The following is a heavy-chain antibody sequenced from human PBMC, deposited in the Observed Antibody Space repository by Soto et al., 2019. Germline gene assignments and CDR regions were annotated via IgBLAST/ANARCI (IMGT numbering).Heavy chain of an antibody. D-gene: IGHD2-8*01. CDR2: IRNKTKNYAT. J-gene: IGHJ4*02. V-gene: IGHV3-73*01. CDR1: GFTFSGAA. Sequence: PGGSLRLSCAASGFTFSGAAMHWVRQASGKGLEWVGRIRNKTKNYATAYAASVKGRFTISRDDSKHTAFLQMNSLKIEDTAVYYCTVLDYWGQGTLVTVSS. CDR3: TVLDY.